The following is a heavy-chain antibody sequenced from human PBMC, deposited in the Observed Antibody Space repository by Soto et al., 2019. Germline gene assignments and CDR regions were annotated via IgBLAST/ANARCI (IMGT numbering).Heavy chain of an antibody. D-gene: IGHD2-2*01. V-gene: IGHV3-48*01. Sequence: SLRLSCAASGFTFSNYAMHWVRQAPGKGLEWVSYISSSSSTIYYADSVKGRFTISRDNAKNSLYLQMNSLRAEDTAVYYCARDYVGAYCGSTSCYSDYYYGMDVWGQGTTVTVSS. CDR2: ISSSSSTI. J-gene: IGHJ6*02. CDR3: ARDYVGAYCGSTSCYSDYYYGMDV. CDR1: GFTFSNYA.